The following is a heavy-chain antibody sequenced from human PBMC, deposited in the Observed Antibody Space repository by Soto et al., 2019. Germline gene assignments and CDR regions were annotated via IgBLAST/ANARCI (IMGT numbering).Heavy chain of an antibody. CDR1: GGSISSGGYY. CDR2: IYYSGSI. D-gene: IGHD2-15*01. Sequence: PSETLSLTCTVSGGSISSGGYYWSWIRQHPGKGLDWIGYIYYSGSIYYNPSFQGQVTISAEKSIITAYLQWSSLKASDTAMYYCARRGPGYCSGGTCYEGGFDIWGQGTMVTVSS. V-gene: IGHV4-31*01. CDR3: ARRGPGYCSGGTCYEGGFDI. J-gene: IGHJ3*02.